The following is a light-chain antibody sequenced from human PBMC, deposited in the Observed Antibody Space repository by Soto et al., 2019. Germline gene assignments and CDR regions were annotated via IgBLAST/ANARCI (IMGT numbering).Light chain of an antibody. CDR1: QSVSSY. V-gene: IGKV3-11*01. CDR2: DAS. Sequence: EIVLTQSPATLSLSPGERATLSCRASQSVSSYLAWYQQKPGQAPRLLIYDASNRATGIPARFSGSGSGTEFTLTISILEPEDFAVYYCQQRSNWASITFGQGTRLETK. J-gene: IGKJ5*01. CDR3: QQRSNWASIT.